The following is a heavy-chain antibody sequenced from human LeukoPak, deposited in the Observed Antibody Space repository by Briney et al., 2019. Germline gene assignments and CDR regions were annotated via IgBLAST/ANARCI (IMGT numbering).Heavy chain of an antibody. Sequence: GGSLRLSCAASGFTFSSYSMNWVRQAPGKGLEWVSSISSSSSYIYYADSVKGRFTISRDNAKNSLYLQMNSLRAEDTAVYYCARDRYDFWSGYYTQAEFDPWGQGTLVTVSS. CDR1: GFTFSSYS. CDR2: ISSSSSYI. J-gene: IGHJ5*02. D-gene: IGHD3-3*01. CDR3: ARDRYDFWSGYYTQAEFDP. V-gene: IGHV3-21*01.